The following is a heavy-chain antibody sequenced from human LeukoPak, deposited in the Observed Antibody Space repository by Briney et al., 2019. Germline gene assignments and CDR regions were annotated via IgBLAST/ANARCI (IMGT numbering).Heavy chain of an antibody. CDR1: VASISRSDYF. CDR3: ARSAEYGDPFNY. CDR2: IYYSGST. D-gene: IGHD4-17*01. V-gene: IGHV4-39*01. J-gene: IGHJ4*02. Sequence: SETLSLTCTVSVASISRSDYFWGWIRQPPGKWLQWIGSIYYSGSTYYSPSLKGRVTISVDTSRNQFSLKLNSVTAADTAVYYCARSAEYGDPFNYWGQGTLVSVSS.